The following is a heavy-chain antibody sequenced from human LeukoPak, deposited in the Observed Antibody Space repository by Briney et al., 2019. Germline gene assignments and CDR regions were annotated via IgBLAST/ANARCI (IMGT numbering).Heavy chain of an antibody. CDR2: INWNGVST. D-gene: IGHD2-15*01. CDR1: GFTFDDYG. Sequence: GGSLRLSCAASGFTFDDYGMSWVRQGPGKGLEWVTFINWNGVSTDYADSVKGRFTISRDNAKNSLSLQMNSLRAEDTAFYYCAREDGFCSGGSCYQHWGQGTLATVSS. CDR3: AREDGFCSGGSCYQH. J-gene: IGHJ1*01. V-gene: IGHV3-20*04.